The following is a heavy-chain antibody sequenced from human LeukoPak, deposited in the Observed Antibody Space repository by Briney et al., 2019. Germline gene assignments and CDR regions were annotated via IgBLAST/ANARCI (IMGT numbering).Heavy chain of an antibody. CDR3: TGPGGGGSHMAFDP. J-gene: IGHJ5*02. CDR1: GFTFSSYW. D-gene: IGHD2-15*01. V-gene: IGHV3-74*01. CDR2: ISGDGSNR. Sequence: GGSLRLSCAASGFTFSSYWMHWVRQSPGKGLVWVSCISGDGSNRRYADSVKGRFTISRDNAKDTLYLQLDSLRVEDTAVYYCTGPGGGGSHMAFDPWGQGTLVAVSS.